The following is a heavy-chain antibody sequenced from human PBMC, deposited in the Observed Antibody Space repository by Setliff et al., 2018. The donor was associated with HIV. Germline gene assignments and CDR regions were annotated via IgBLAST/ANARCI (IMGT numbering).Heavy chain of an antibody. V-gene: IGHV4-61*02. CDR3: ARTCLGSSSTSCYRRGGDY. J-gene: IGHJ4*02. CDR2: IYTSGNI. CDR1: GGSIGSGSYY. Sequence: PSETLSLTCTVSGGSIGSGSYYWTWIRQPAGKGLEWIGRIYTSGNINYNPSLKSRVTISVGTSKNQFSLNLSSVTAADTAVYYCARTCLGSSSTSCYRRGGDYWGQGTLVTVSS. D-gene: IGHD2-2*01.